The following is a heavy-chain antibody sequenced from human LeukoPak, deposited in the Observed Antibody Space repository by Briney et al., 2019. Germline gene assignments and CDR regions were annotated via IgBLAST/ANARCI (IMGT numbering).Heavy chain of an antibody. Sequence: SETLSLTCIVSGGSVSSGSYYWSWIRQPPGEGLEWIGYIYYSGSTNYNPSLKSRVTISVDTSKNQFSLKLSSVTAADTAVYYCARFCGGDCYSAVHAFDIWGQGTMVTVSS. CDR1: GGSVSSGSYY. CDR2: IYYSGST. J-gene: IGHJ3*02. V-gene: IGHV4-61*01. CDR3: ARFCGGDCYSAVHAFDI. D-gene: IGHD2-21*02.